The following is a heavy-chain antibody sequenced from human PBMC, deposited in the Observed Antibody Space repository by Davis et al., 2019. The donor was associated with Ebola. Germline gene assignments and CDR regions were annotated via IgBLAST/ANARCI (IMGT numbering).Heavy chain of an antibody. CDR3: ARDRRNWYPGVGGFDM. J-gene: IGHJ3*02. CDR1: GFTYRNCS. D-gene: IGHD1-26*01. Sequence: GESLKISCAASGFTYRNCSMSRLRQAPGKGLEWVATIKDDGTETYYVDSVKGRFSLSRDNARNSLFLQMNSLRVEDTAVYYCARDRRNWYPGVGGFDMWGQGTMVTVSS. V-gene: IGHV3-7*01. CDR2: IKDDGTET.